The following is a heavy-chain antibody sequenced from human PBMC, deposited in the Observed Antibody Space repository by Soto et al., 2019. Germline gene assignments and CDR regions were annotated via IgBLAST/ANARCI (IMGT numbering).Heavy chain of an antibody. CDR2: IYSGGWT. CDR1: GFIVSSNY. D-gene: IGHD6-13*01. J-gene: IGHJ6*02. Sequence: EVQLVESGGGLIQPGESLSLSCAASGFIVSSNYMSWVRQAPGKGLEWVSVIYSGGWTYYADSVKGRFIISRDNSKNTVHLQMNSVRAEDTAVYYCARDRSPTPAGDGMDVWGQGTTVTVSS. CDR3: ARDRSPTPAGDGMDV. V-gene: IGHV3-53*01.